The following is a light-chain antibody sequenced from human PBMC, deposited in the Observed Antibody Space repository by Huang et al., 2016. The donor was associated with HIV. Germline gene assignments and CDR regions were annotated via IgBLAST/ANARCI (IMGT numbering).Light chain of an antibody. CDR2: GAA. CDR1: QSVSSAY. CDR3: QQYGSSPLIT. Sequence: EIVLTQSPGTLSLSPGERATLSCRASQSVSSAYLAWFQQKPGQAPRLLIYGAASRAAGIPDRFSCSRSGTDFSLTISRLEPEDFAVYFCQQYGSSPLITFGQGTRQGIK. V-gene: IGKV3-20*01. J-gene: IGKJ5*01.